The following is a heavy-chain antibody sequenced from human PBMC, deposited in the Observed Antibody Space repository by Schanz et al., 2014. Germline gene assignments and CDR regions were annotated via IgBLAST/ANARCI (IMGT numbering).Heavy chain of an antibody. J-gene: IGHJ4*02. V-gene: IGHV3-23*04. Sequence: EVQLVESGGGLVQPGESLRLSCAASGFSFSNYWMSWVRQAPGQGLEWVSTISGSGGSTYDADSVKGRFTISRDNSKNTLYLQMNSLRAEDTAVYYCAKDHAGSDILTALGNWGQGTLVTVSS. CDR3: AKDHAGSDILTALGN. CDR2: ISGSGGST. CDR1: GFSFSNYW. D-gene: IGHD3-9*01.